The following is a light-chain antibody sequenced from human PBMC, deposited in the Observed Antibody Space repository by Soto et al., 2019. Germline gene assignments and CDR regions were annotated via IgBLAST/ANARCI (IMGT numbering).Light chain of an antibody. CDR1: QSVSSN. CDR3: QQYHNWPVYT. V-gene: IGKV3-15*01. CDR2: GAS. J-gene: IGKJ2*01. Sequence: EIVMTQSPATLSVSPGERVTLSCRASQSVSSNLAWYQQKPGQAPRLVIYGASTRATGTPARFSGSGSGTEFALTISSLQSEDFAVYYCQQYHNWPVYTFGQGTKLESK.